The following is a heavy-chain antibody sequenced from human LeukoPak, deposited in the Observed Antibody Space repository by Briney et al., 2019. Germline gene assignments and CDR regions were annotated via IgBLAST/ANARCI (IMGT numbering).Heavy chain of an antibody. J-gene: IGHJ4*02. CDR1: GGSISSYY. Sequence: PSETLSLTCTVSGGSISSYYWSWIRQPPGKGLEWIGYIYYSGSTNYNPSLKSRVTISVDKSKNQFSLKLSSVTAADTAVYYCARAPITMVRGAYYFDYWGQGTLVTVSS. CDR3: ARAPITMVRGAYYFDY. D-gene: IGHD3-10*01. CDR2: IYYSGST. V-gene: IGHV4-59*01.